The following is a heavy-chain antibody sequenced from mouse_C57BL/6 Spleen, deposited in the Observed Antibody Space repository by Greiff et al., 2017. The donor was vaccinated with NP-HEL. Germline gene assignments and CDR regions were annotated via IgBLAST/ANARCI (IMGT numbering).Heavy chain of an antibody. CDR1: GYTFTSYW. D-gene: IGHD1-1*01. CDR3: ARTTDWYFDV. CDR2: IDPSDSET. J-gene: IGHJ1*03. V-gene: IGHV1-52*01. Sequence: QVPLQQPGAELVRPGSSVKLSCKASGYTFTSYWMHWVKQRPIQGLEWIGNIDPSDSETHYNQKFKDKATLTVDKSSSTAYMQLSSLTSEDSAVYYCARTTDWYFDVWGTGTTVTVSS.